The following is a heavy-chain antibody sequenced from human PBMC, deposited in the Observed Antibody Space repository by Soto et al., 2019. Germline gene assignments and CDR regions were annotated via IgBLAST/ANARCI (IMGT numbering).Heavy chain of an antibody. CDR1: GGSFSGYY. CDR2: INHSGST. J-gene: IGHJ4*02. CDR3: ARLDYIWGSYRYTPLGFDY. D-gene: IGHD3-16*02. Sequence: SETLSLTCAVYGGSFSGYYWSWIRQPPGKGLEWIGEINHSGSTNYNPSLKSRVTISVDTSKNQFSLKLSSVTAADTAVYYCARLDYIWGSYRYTPLGFDYWGQGTLVTVSS. V-gene: IGHV4-34*01.